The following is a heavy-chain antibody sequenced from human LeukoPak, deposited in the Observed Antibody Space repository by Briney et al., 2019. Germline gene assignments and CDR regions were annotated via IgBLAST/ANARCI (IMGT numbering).Heavy chain of an antibody. Sequence: GGSLRLSCAASGFTFSSYGMHWVRQAPGKGLEWVAFIRYDGSNKYYADSVKGRFTISRDNSKNTLYLQMNSLRAEDTAVYYCAKDLGSYYYMDVWGKGTTVTISS. CDR1: GFTFSSYG. D-gene: IGHD3-10*01. V-gene: IGHV3-30*02. CDR3: AKDLGSYYYMDV. CDR2: IRYDGSNK. J-gene: IGHJ6*03.